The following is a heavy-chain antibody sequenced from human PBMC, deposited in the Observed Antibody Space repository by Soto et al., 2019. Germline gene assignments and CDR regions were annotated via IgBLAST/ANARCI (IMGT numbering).Heavy chain of an antibody. J-gene: IGHJ6*02. D-gene: IGHD2-2*01. Sequence: GGSLRLSCAASGFTFSSYAMSWVRQAPGKGLEWVSAISGSGGSTYYADSVKGRFTISRDNSKNTLYLQMNSLRAEDTAVYYCAKFFLHLVPVAPGQDHYYYYYGMDVWGQGTTVTVSS. CDR1: GFTFSSYA. CDR2: ISGSGGST. V-gene: IGHV3-23*01. CDR3: AKFFLHLVPVAPGQDHYYYYYGMDV.